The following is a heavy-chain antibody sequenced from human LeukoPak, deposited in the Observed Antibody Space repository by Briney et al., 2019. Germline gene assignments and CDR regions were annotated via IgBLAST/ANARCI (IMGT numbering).Heavy chain of an antibody. CDR2: ISSSSSYI. Sequence: GGSLRLSCAASGFTFSSYSMNWVRQAPGKGLEWVSSISSSSSYIYYADSVKGRFTISRDNAKNSLYLQMNSLRAEDTAVYYCARAGYCSSISCPPSYYYYYYMDVWGKGTTVTVSS. J-gene: IGHJ6*03. CDR1: GFTFSSYS. CDR3: ARAGYCSSISCPPSYYYYYYMDV. V-gene: IGHV3-21*01. D-gene: IGHD2-2*01.